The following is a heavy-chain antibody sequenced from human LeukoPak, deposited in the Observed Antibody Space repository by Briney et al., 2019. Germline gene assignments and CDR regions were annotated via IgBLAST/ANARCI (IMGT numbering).Heavy chain of an antibody. CDR1: GGSISSYY. CDR2: IYYSGST. J-gene: IGHJ4*02. CDR3: ARVEDPRGGPCSDGSCYSFYFDH. D-gene: IGHD2-15*01. V-gene: IGHV4-59*01. Sequence: SETLSLTCTVSGGSISSYYWSWIRQPPGKGLEWIGYIYYSGSTNYNPSLKSRVTISVDTSKNQFSLKLSSVTAADTAVYFCARVEDPRGGPCSDGSCYSFYFDHWGQGTLVTVSS.